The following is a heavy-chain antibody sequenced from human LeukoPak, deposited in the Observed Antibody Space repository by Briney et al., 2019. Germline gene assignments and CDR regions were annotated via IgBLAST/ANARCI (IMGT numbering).Heavy chain of an antibody. J-gene: IGHJ4*02. Sequence: PGGSLRLSYEGSGFTLSTYWMNWVRQAPGKGLEWVANIKQGGREKYYVDSVKGRFTISRDNSKNTLYLQMNSLRAEDTAVYYCARRAGAYSHPYDYWGQGTLVTVSS. CDR3: ARRAGAYSHPYDY. CDR2: IKQGGREK. D-gene: IGHD4/OR15-4a*01. V-gene: IGHV3-7*03. CDR1: GFTLSTYW.